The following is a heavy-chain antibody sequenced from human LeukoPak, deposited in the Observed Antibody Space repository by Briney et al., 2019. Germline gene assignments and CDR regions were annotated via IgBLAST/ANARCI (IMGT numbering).Heavy chain of an antibody. J-gene: IGHJ4*02. CDR3: ARALYGDYFDS. CDR2: IKEDGSEK. D-gene: IGHD3-16*01. V-gene: IGHV3-7*01. Sequence: GGSLRLSCAASGFTFSSFWMTWVRQAPGKGLEWVANIKEDGSEKYYVDSVKGRCTISRDNAKNSLYLQVNSLRAEDTAVYYCARALYGDYFDSWGQGALVTVSS. CDR1: GFTFSSFW.